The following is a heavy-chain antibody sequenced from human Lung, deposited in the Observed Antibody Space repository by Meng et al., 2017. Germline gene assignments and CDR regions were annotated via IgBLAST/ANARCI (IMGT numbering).Heavy chain of an antibody. CDR2: IYTSGST. J-gene: IGHJ6*02. V-gene: IGHV4-61*02. CDR1: GGSISSGSYY. CDR3: ARGEQQLVLYYYYGMDV. D-gene: IGHD6-13*01. Sequence: SETLSLTCTVSGGSISSGSYYWSWIRQPAGKGLEWIGRIYTSGSTNYNPSLKSRVTISVDTSKNQFSLKLSSVTAADTAVYYCARGEQQLVLYYYYGMDVWGQGTTVTVSS.